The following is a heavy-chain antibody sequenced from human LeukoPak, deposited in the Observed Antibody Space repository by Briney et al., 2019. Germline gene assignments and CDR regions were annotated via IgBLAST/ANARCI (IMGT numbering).Heavy chain of an antibody. Sequence: PGRSVRLSCAASGFTFSSYGMHWVRQAPGKGLEWVAVIWYDGSNKYYADSVKGRFTISRDNSKNTLYLQMNSLRAEDTAVYYCAKDLYGVVPYPFDYWGQGTLVSVSS. J-gene: IGHJ4*02. CDR3: AKDLYGVVPYPFDY. V-gene: IGHV3-33*06. CDR1: GFTFSSYG. CDR2: IWYDGSNK. D-gene: IGHD2-2*01.